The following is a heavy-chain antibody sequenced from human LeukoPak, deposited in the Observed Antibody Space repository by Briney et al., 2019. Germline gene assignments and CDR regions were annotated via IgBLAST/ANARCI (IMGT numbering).Heavy chain of an antibody. CDR1: GYTFTSYD. Sequence: GASVKVSCKAIGYTFTSYDINWVRQATGQGLEWMGWMNPNSGNTGYAQKFQGRVTITRNTSISTAYMELSSLRSEDTAVYYCARSGYYDFWSGYYTGYYYYYMDVWGKGTTVTVSS. D-gene: IGHD3-3*01. CDR2: MNPNSGNT. V-gene: IGHV1-8*03. J-gene: IGHJ6*03. CDR3: ARSGYYDFWSGYYTGYYYYYMDV.